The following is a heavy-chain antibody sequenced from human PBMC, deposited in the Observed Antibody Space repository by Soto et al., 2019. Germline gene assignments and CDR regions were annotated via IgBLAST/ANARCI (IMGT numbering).Heavy chain of an antibody. J-gene: IGHJ4*02. Sequence: SGGSLSLSCAASGFTFTSYAMSWVRQAPGKGLEWVAVISYDGSNKYYADAVKGRFTISRDNSKNTLYLQMNSLRAEDTAVYYCARDPTPYGDYSNYFDYWGQGTLVTVSS. CDR1: GFTFTSYA. V-gene: IGHV3-30-3*01. D-gene: IGHD4-17*01. CDR3: ARDPTPYGDYSNYFDY. CDR2: ISYDGSNK.